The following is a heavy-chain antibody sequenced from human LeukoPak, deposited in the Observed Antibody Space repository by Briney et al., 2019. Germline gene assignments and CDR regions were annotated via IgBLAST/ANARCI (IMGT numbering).Heavy chain of an antibody. Sequence: GASVKVSCKASGYTFTNYGISWLRQAPGQGLEWMGGIIPIFGTANYAQKFQGRVTITADESTSTAYMELSSLRSEDTAVYYCARAPTIEYCSGGSCYSVDYYYYGMDVWGQGTTVTVSS. CDR2: IIPIFGTA. D-gene: IGHD2-15*01. J-gene: IGHJ6*02. CDR3: ARAPTIEYCSGGSCYSVDYYYYGMDV. V-gene: IGHV1-69*13. CDR1: GYTFTNYG.